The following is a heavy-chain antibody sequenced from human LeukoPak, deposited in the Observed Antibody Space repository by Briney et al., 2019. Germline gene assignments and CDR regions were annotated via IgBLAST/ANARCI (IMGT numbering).Heavy chain of an antibody. Sequence: PGRSLRLSCAASGFTFSSYSMNWVRQAPGKGLEWVSSISSSSSYIYYADSVKGRFTISRDNAKNSLYLQMNSLRAEDTAVYYCARGFRGVPIVHLDYWGQGTLVTVSS. CDR2: ISSSSSYI. D-gene: IGHD3-10*01. J-gene: IGHJ4*02. CDR3: ARGFRGVPIVHLDY. V-gene: IGHV3-21*01. CDR1: GFTFSSYS.